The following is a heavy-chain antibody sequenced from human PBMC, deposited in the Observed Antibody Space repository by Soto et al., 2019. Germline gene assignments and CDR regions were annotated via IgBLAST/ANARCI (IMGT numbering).Heavy chain of an antibody. CDR3: AREDHGDYYWYFDL. CDR2: INAGNGNT. CDR1: GYTFSSYV. Sequence: QVHLVQSGAEVRKPGASVKVSCKASGYTFSSYVIHWVRQAPGQRLEWMGWINAGNGNTKYSQKFQGRVTITRDTSASTAYMEMSSLRSEDTAVYYCAREDHGDYYWYFDLWGRGTRVTVSS. J-gene: IGHJ2*01. D-gene: IGHD4-17*01. V-gene: IGHV1-3*01.